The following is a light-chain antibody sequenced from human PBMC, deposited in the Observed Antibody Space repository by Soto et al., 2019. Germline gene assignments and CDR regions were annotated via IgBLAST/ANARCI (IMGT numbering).Light chain of an antibody. CDR3: PHFQSPALT. V-gene: IGKV1-13*02. CDR2: DAS. Sequence: AIQLTQSPSSLSASVGDRVTITCRASQGVRSALAWYQHKPGRGPRLLIYDASTLQSVVPSRFSGSGSGTDLTATSITLQKEVLGSCDTPHFQSPALTFGSRTKLE. CDR1: QGVRSA. J-gene: IGKJ4*01.